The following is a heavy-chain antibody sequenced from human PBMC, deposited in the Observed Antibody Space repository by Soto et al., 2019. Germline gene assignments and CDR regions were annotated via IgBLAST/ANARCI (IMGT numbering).Heavy chain of an antibody. CDR2: LSLNGIGT. CDR1: AVTVRSFC. D-gene: IGHD6-13*01. CDR3: VKDMGQAAVGIRYPYGLDV. Sequence: GCFLRLCFSCSAVTVRSFCMHCVREAPWKGLEHVSTLSLNGIGTYYAESVKGRFTYSRDTSKNTLYLQKSSMRTEDTAVYYCVKDMGQAAVGIRYPYGLDVWGLGTTVTVSS. V-gene: IGHV3-64D*06. J-gene: IGHJ6*01.